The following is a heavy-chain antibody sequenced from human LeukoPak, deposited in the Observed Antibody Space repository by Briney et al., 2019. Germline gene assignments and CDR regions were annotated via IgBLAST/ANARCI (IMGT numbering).Heavy chain of an antibody. CDR2: IKSKTDGGTI. D-gene: IGHD3-22*01. J-gene: IGHJ4*02. CDR3: ITEYYYDSSEWYFLDY. V-gene: IGHV3-15*01. CDR1: GFTFSSYA. Sequence: GGSLRLSCAASGFTFSSYAMSWVRQAPGKGLEWVGRIKSKTDGGTIDYAAPVKGRFTTSRDDSKNTLYLQMNSLKTEDTAVYYCITEYYYDSSEWYFLDYWGQGTLVTVSS.